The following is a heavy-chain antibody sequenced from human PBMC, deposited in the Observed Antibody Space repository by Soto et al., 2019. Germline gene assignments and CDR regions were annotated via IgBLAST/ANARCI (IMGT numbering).Heavy chain of an antibody. D-gene: IGHD3-3*01. J-gene: IGHJ4*02. CDR2: LNAGNK. V-gene: IGHV3-23*01. CDR1: GFTFSTYG. Sequence: EVQLLESGGGLAQPGESLRLSCAASGFTFSTYGMGWVRQAPGKGLEWISGLNAGNKWYTDSVQGRFTISRDNSKNTLYLQMNSLRVEDTAMYHCVRDREWPHDKFGFWGQGALVTVSS. CDR3: VRDREWPHDKFGF.